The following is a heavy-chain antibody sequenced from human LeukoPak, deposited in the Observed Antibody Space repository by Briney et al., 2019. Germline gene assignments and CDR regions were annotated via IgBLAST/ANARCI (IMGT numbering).Heavy chain of an antibody. CDR1: GFTFPTHA. J-gene: IGHJ6*03. V-gene: IGHV3-23*01. CDR2: FRATGGST. D-gene: IGHD2-21*02. CDR3: ANRGDHFYMDV. Sequence: GSLRPPFAAPGFTFPTHAMIWVRQAPGKGLGGVFTFRATGGSTYYADSEKGLFNISRDNFKNTLYLQMNSLSAEDTAVYYCANRGDHFYMDVWGKGTTVTVSS.